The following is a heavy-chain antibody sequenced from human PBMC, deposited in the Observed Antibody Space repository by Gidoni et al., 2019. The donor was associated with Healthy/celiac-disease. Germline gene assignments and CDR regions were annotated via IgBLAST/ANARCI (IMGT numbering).Heavy chain of an antibody. V-gene: IGHV1-8*01. CDR3: ARYDILTGYYISRGEDAFDI. J-gene: IGHJ3*02. Sequence: QVQLVQSGAEVKKPGASVKVSCKASGYTFTSYDINWVRQATGQGLEWMGWMNPNSGNTGYAQKFQGRVTMTRNTSISTAYMELSSLRSEDTAVYYCARYDILTGYYISRGEDAFDIWGQGTMVTVSS. CDR1: GYTFTSYD. CDR2: MNPNSGNT. D-gene: IGHD3-9*01.